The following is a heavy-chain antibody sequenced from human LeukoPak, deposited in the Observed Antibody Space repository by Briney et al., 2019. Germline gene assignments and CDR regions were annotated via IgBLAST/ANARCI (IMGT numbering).Heavy chain of an antibody. D-gene: IGHD2-2*02. CDR3: VRIPNTAGFPNWFDP. Sequence: GGSLRLSCAASGFTFSTYAMSWVRQAPGKGLEWVSSISGSGGDTHYADSVKGRFTISRDNSKNTLFLQMNSLRTGDTAVYYCVRIPNTAGFPNWFDPWGQGTLVTVSS. CDR1: GFTFSTYA. V-gene: IGHV3-23*01. J-gene: IGHJ5*02. CDR2: ISGSGGDT.